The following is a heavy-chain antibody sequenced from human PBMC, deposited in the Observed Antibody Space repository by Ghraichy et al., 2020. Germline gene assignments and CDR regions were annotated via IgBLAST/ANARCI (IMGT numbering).Heavy chain of an antibody. D-gene: IGHD6-13*01. Sequence: GGSLRLSCAASGFTFSSYDMHWVRQATGKGLEWVSAIGTAGDTYYPGSVKGRFTISRENAKNSLYLQMNSLRAGDTAVYYCARGGSAAGTIDYWGQGTLVTVSS. CDR2: IGTAGDT. V-gene: IGHV3-13*01. CDR1: GFTFSSYD. J-gene: IGHJ4*02. CDR3: ARGGSAAGTIDY.